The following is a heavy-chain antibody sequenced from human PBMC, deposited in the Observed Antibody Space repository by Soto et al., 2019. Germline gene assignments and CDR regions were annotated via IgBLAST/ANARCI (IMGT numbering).Heavy chain of an antibody. CDR2: ISYDGSNK. Sequence: HPGGSLRLSCAASGFTFSSYGMHWVRQAPGKGLEWVAVISYDGSNKYYADSVTGRFTISRDNAKNTVYLQMNSLRVEDTAVYYCARGIKNCYGVDVWGQGTTVTVSS. CDR1: GFTFSSYG. CDR3: ARGIKNCYGVDV. J-gene: IGHJ6*02. V-gene: IGHV3-30*03.